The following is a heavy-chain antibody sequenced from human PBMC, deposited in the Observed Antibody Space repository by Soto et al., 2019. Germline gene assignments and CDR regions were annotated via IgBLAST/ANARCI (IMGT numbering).Heavy chain of an antibody. D-gene: IGHD3-22*01. Sequence: PGGSLRLSCAASGFTFSNYAMNWVRQAPGEGLEWVSAISGSGGNTYYADSVKGRFTISRDNSKNTLYLQMNNLRAEDTAVYYCANSEYSSGYYYYWFDPWGQGTLVTVSS. J-gene: IGHJ5*02. CDR2: ISGSGGNT. CDR1: GFTFSNYA. V-gene: IGHV3-23*01. CDR3: ANSEYSSGYYYYWFDP.